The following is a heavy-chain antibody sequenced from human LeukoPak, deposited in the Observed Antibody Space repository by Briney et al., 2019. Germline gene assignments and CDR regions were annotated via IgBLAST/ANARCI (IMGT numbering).Heavy chain of an antibody. CDR3: ATIVVVTASNYWFDP. V-gene: IGHV4-30-4*07. CDR1: GGSISSGGYS. J-gene: IGHJ5*02. D-gene: IGHD2-21*02. Sequence: SETLSLTCAVSGGSISSGGYSWSWIRQPPGKRLESIGRIYTSGSTNYNPSLKSRVTISVDTSKNQFSLKLSSVTAADTAVYYCATIVVVTASNYWFDPWGQGTLVTVSS. CDR2: IYTSGST.